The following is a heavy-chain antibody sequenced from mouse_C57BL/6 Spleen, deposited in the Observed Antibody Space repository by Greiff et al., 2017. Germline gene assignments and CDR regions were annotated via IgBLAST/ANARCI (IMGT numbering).Heavy chain of an antibody. CDR1: GFTFSDYG. Sequence: EVKVVESGGGLVKPGGSLKLSCAASGFTFSDYGMHWVRQAPEKGLEWVAYISSGSSTIYYADTVKGRFTISRDNAKNTLFLQMTSLRSEDTAMYYCARRLGRNYYAMDYWGQGTSVTVSS. V-gene: IGHV5-17*01. D-gene: IGHD4-1*01. J-gene: IGHJ4*01. CDR3: ARRLGRNYYAMDY. CDR2: ISSGSSTI.